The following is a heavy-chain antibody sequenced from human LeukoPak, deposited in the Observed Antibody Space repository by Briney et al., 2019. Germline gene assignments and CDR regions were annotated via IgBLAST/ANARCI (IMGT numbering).Heavy chain of an antibody. CDR2: ISPGGGTT. CDR3: AKQDSYSSGPGY. V-gene: IGHV3-23*01. J-gene: IGHJ4*02. Sequence: GGSLRLSCAVSGFAFGSEAMSWVRQSPARGLEWVASISPGGGTTYYADYVKGRFTISRDNSNNSLFVQMNSLRAEDTAVYYCAKQDSYSSGPGYWGQGTLVTASS. CDR1: GFAFGSEA. D-gene: IGHD6-19*01.